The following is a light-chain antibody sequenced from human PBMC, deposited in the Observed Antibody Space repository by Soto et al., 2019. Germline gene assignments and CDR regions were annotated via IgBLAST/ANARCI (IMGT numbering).Light chain of an antibody. CDR2: DVS. J-gene: IGLJ1*01. CDR3: ASYTSSGNYV. Sequence: QSALTQPDSVSGSPGQSIAISCTGTSSDVGAYDFFSWYQQNPGKAPKHMIYDVSNRPSRVSGGCSGSKSGNTASLTIAGGQAGDEADYYCASYTSSGNYVFVTGTKVTVL. V-gene: IGLV2-14*01. CDR1: SSDVGAYDF.